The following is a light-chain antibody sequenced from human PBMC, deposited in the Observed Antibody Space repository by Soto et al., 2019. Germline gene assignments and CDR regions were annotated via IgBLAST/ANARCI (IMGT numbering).Light chain of an antibody. CDR2: DAS. CDR1: QSISSW. Sequence: VDRTTIPCRASQSISSWLAWYQQKPGKAPKLLIYDASTLKSGVPSRFSGSGSGTEFTLTISSLQPDDFATYYCQHSNSYSEAFGQGTKVDIK. V-gene: IGKV1-5*01. J-gene: IGKJ1*01. CDR3: QHSNSYSEA.